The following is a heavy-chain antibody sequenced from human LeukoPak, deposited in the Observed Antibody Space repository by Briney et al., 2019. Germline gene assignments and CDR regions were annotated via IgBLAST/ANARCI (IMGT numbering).Heavy chain of an antibody. V-gene: IGHV3-21*01. Sequence: GGSLRLSCAASGFTFSSYSMNWVRRAPGKGLEWVSSISSSSSYIYYADSVKGRFTISRDNAKNSLYLQMNSLRAEDTAVYYCARSNRELLWFGDFYYFDYWGQGTLVSVSS. D-gene: IGHD3-10*01. CDR3: ARSNRELLWFGDFYYFDY. J-gene: IGHJ4*02. CDR2: ISSSSSYI. CDR1: GFTFSSYS.